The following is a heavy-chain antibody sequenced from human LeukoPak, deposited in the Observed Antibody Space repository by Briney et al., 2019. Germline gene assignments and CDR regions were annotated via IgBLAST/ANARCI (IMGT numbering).Heavy chain of an antibody. V-gene: IGHV4-59*08. D-gene: IGHD6-19*01. CDR2: IYYSGST. Sequence: NPSETLSLTCTVSGGSISSYYWSWIRQPPGKGLEWIGYIYYSGSTNYNPSLKSRVTISVDTSKNQFSLKLSSVTAADTAVYYCARLSGSGWYPYNFDYWGQGTLVTVSS. CDR1: GGSISSYY. J-gene: IGHJ4*02. CDR3: ARLSGSGWYPYNFDY.